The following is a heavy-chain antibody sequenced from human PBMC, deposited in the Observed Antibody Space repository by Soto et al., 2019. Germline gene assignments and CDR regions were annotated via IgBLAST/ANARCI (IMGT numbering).Heavy chain of an antibody. CDR2: IYYSGST. CDR3: ARGMTTVTTFDY. CDR1: GGSISSGDYY. J-gene: IGHJ4*02. D-gene: IGHD4-17*01. V-gene: IGHV4-30-4*08. Sequence: SETLSLTCTVSGGSISSGDYYWSWIRQHPGKGLEWIGYIYYSGSTYYNPSLKSRVTISVDRSKNQISLKLSSVTAADTAVYYCARGMTTVTTFDYWGQGTLVTVSS.